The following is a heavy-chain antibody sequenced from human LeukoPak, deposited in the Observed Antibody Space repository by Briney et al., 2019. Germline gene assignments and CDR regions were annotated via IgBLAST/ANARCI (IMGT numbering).Heavy chain of an antibody. CDR3: ARHHYYDSSGYTD. CDR2: INPNSGGT. V-gene: IGHV1-2*02. CDR1: GFTFTSSA. J-gene: IGHJ4*02. D-gene: IGHD3-22*01. Sequence: ASVKVSCKASGFTFTSSAMQWVRQAPGQGLEWMGWINPNSGGTNFAQKFQDRVTMTRDTTISTAYMELSRLRSDDTAVYYCARHHYYDSSGYTDWGQGTLVTVSS.